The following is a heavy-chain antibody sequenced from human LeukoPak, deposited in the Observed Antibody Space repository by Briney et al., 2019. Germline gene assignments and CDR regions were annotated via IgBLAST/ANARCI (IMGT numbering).Heavy chain of an antibody. V-gene: IGHV3-7*03. Sequence: PGGSLRLSCAASGFTFSSYWVSWVRQAPGKGLEWVANIKQDGSEKYYVDSVKGRFTISRDNAKNSLYLQMNSLRAEDTAVYYCARTGPYYYDSSAFDYWGQGTLVTVSS. CDR2: IKQDGSEK. CDR1: GFTFSSYW. J-gene: IGHJ4*02. CDR3: ARTGPYYYDSSAFDY. D-gene: IGHD3-22*01.